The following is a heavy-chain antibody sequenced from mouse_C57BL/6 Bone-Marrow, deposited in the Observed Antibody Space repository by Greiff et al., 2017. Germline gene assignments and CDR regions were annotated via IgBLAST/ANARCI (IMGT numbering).Heavy chain of an antibody. CDR3: ARRCLAY. V-gene: IGHV5-17*01. J-gene: IGHJ3*01. CDR1: GFTFSDYG. CDR2: ISSGSSTI. Sequence: EVQLQQSGGGLVKPGGSLKLSCAASGFTFSDYGMHWVRQAPEKGLEWVAYISSGSSTIYYADTVKGRFTISRDNAKNTLFLQMTSLRSEDTAMYYCARRCLAYWGQGTLVTVSA.